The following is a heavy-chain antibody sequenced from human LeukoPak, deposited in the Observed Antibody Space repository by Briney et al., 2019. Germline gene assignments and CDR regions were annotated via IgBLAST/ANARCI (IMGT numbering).Heavy chain of an antibody. D-gene: IGHD1-26*01. CDR1: GYTFTSFA. V-gene: IGHV1-3*01. J-gene: IGHJ4*02. CDR3: ARDRGWELRHFDY. Sequence: ASVKVSCKASGYTFTSFAMHWVRQAHGQRLEWMGWINPGNGNTKYSQKFQGRVTITRNTSASTAFMELSSLRSEDTAVYYCARDRGWELRHFDYWGQGTLVTVSS. CDR2: INPGNGNT.